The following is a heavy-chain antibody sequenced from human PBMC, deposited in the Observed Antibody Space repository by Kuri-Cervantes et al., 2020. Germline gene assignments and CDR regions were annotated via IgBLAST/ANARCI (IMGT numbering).Heavy chain of an antibody. D-gene: IGHD2-2*01. CDR2: INTNTGNP. Sequence: ASVKVSCKASGYTFTGYYMHWVRQAPGQGLEWMGWINTNTGNPTYAQGFTGRFVFSLDTSVSTAYLQISSLKAEDTAVYYCASLSVVPAGVADDAFDIWGQGTMVTVSS. V-gene: IGHV7-4-1*02. CDR3: ASLSVVPAGVADDAFDI. J-gene: IGHJ3*02. CDR1: GYTFTGYY.